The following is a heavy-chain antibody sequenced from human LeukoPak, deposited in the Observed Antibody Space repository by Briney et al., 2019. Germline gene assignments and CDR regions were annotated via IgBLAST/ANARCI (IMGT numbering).Heavy chain of an antibody. V-gene: IGHV1-2*02. CDR2: INPNSGGT. J-gene: IGHJ4*02. CDR1: GYTFTGYY. Sequence: GASVKVSCKASGYTFTGYYMHWVRQAPGQGLEWMGWINPNSGGTNYAQKFQGRVTMTRDTSISTAYMELSRLRSDDTAVYYCARDLPSDSSGYLFDYWGQGTLVTVSS. CDR3: ARDLPSDSSGYLFDY. D-gene: IGHD3-22*01.